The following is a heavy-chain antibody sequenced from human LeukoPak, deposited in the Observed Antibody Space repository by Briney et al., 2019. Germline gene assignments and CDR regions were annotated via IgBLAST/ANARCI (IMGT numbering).Heavy chain of an antibody. CDR1: GFTFSSYA. Sequence: GGSLRLSCAASGFTFSSYAMSWVRQAPGKGLEWVSLISGDGGSTFYADSVKGRFTISRDNSKNSLYLQMNSLRSDDTALYYCARESESSGWYDYWGQGTLVTVSS. CDR3: ARESESSGWYDY. D-gene: IGHD6-19*01. V-gene: IGHV3-43*02. J-gene: IGHJ4*02. CDR2: ISGDGGST.